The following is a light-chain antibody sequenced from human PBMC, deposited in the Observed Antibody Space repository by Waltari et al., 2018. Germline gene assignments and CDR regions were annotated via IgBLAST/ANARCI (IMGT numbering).Light chain of an antibody. CDR3: QTGGHGTWV. CDR1: RGHSSNV. J-gene: IGLJ3*02. Sequence: QLVLTQSPSASASRGASVKLTCTLSRGHSSNVIASHQMQPEKGPRYLMKVNSDGSHSKGDETPDRFSGSSSGAERYLTISNLQPEDEADYYCQTGGHGTWVFGGGTKVTVL. V-gene: IGLV4-69*01. CDR2: VNSDGSH.